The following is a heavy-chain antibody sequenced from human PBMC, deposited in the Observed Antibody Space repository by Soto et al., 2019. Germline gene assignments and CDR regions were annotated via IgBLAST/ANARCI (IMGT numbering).Heavy chain of an antibody. D-gene: IGHD5-12*01. J-gene: IGHJ3*02. CDR3: ARDSSGYSGYAYAFDI. V-gene: IGHV3-33*01. CDR2: MWYDGSNK. CDR1: GFTFSSYG. Sequence: GGSLRLSCAASGFTFSSYGMHWVRQAPGKGLEWVAVMWYDGSNKYYADSVKGRFTISRDNSKNTPYLQMNSLRAEDTAVYYCARDSSGYSGYAYAFDIWGQGTMVTVSS.